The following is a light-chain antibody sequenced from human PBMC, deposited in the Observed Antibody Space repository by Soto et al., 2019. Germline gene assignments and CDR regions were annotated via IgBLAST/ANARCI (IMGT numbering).Light chain of an antibody. CDR2: KAS. CDR1: QSISSW. J-gene: IGKJ2*01. V-gene: IGKV1-5*03. CDR3: QQYYSYSYT. Sequence: DIQMSQSPSTLSASVGDRVTITCRASQSISSWLAWYQQKPGKAPNLLISKASSLESGVPSRFSGSGSGTEFTLTISSLQPDDFATYYCQQYYSYSYTFGQGTKLEIK.